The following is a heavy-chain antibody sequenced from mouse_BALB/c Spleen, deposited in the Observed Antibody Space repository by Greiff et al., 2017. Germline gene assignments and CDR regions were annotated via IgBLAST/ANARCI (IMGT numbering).Heavy chain of an antibody. CDR2: ISSGSSTI. J-gene: IGHJ4*01. CDR1: GFTFSSFG. Sequence: DVKLVESGGGLVQPGGSRKLSCAASGFTFSSFGMHWVRQAPEKGLEWVAYISSGSSTIYYADTVKGRFTISRDNPKNTLFLQMTSLRSEDTAMYYCARRDIYYGMDYWGQGTSVTVSS. CDR3: ARRDIYYGMDY. D-gene: IGHD3-3*01. V-gene: IGHV5-17*02.